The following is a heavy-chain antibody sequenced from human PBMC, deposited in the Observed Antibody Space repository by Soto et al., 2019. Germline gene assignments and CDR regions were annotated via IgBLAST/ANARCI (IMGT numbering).Heavy chain of an antibody. J-gene: IGHJ4*02. CDR1: GFTFGDYA. D-gene: IGHD3-22*01. CDR2: IRSKAYGGTT. CDR3: TKYYDSSGYYFWGPNDY. V-gene: IGHV3-49*03. Sequence: GGSLRLSCTASGFTFGDYAMSWFRQAPGKGLEWVGFIRSKAYGGTTEYAASVKGRFTISRDDSKSIAYLQMNSLKTEDTAVYYCTKYYDSSGYYFWGPNDYWGQGTLVTVSS.